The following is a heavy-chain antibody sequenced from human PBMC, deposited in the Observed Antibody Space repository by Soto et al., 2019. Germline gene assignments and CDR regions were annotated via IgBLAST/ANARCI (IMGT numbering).Heavy chain of an antibody. CDR3: AKGGVPAPIPDHFDY. J-gene: IGHJ4*02. V-gene: IGHV3-9*01. Sequence: EVQLVESGGGLVQPGRSLRLSCTASGFNFADYAMHWVRQAPGKGLEWVSGISWNSAYIAYADSVKGRFTISRDNAKNSLYLQMNSLKVEDTALFYCAKGGVPAPIPDHFDYWGQGTVVTVSS. CDR1: GFNFADYA. D-gene: IGHD2-2*02. CDR2: ISWNSAYI.